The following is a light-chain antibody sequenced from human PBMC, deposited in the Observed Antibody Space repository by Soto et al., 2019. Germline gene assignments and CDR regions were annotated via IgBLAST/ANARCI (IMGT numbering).Light chain of an antibody. CDR1: DSVFGY. V-gene: IGKV3-11*01. Sequence: EVVLTQSPATLSLSPGERATLSFRASDSVFGYLAWYQHKPGQAPRLLMYDASNRATGVPARFSGSGSGTDFTLTISSLEPEDFAVYYCQQRYRWPPITFGQETGLEIK. CDR3: QQRYRWPPIT. J-gene: IGKJ5*01. CDR2: DAS.